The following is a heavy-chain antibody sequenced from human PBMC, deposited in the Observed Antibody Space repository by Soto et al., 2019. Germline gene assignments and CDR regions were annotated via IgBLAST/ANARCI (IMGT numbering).Heavy chain of an antibody. V-gene: IGHV1-3*01. J-gene: IGHJ6*03. CDR3: AREEKWPGQLLPYYYYYYMDV. CDR1: GYTFTSYA. Sequence: ASVKVSCKASGYTFTSYAMHWVRQAPGQRLEWMGWINAGNGNTKYSQKFQGRVTITRDTSASTAYMELSSLRSEDTAVYYCAREEKWPGQLLPYYYYYYMDVWGKGTTVTVSS. CDR2: INAGNGNT. D-gene: IGHD6-13*01.